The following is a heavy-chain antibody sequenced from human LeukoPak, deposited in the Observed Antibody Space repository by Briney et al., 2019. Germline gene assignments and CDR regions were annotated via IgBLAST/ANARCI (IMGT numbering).Heavy chain of an antibody. CDR2: INSDGSST. Sequence: GGSLRLSCAASGFTFSRHWMHWVRQAPGKGLVWVSRINSDGSSTSFADSVKGRFTVSRDNAKNTLYLQMNSLRAEDTAVYYCATGGVVVPAAIQGKYYYYGMDVWGQGTTVTVSS. J-gene: IGHJ6*02. V-gene: IGHV3-74*01. CDR3: ATGGVVVPAAIQGKYYYYGMDV. D-gene: IGHD2-2*02. CDR1: GFTFSRHW.